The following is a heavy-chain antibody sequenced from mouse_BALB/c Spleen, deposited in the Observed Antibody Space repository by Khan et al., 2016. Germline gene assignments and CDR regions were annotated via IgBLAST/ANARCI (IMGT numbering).Heavy chain of an antibody. V-gene: IGHV1-80*01. J-gene: IGHJ3*01. Sequence: QIQLVQSGAELVRPGSSVKISCKASGYAFSGYWMNWVKQRPGQGLEWIGQIYPGDGDTNYNGKFKGKATLTADKSSSTAYMQLSSLTSEDSAVYFCPRGTPFASWCQGTLVTVSA. CDR3: PRGTPFAS. CDR1: GYAFSGYW. D-gene: IGHD2-14*01. CDR2: IYPGDGDT.